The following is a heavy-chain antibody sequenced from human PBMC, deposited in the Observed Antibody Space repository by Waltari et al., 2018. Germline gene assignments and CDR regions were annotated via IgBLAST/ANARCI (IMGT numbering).Heavy chain of an antibody. J-gene: IGHJ4*02. Sequence: EVQLVESGGGLVQPGGALRLSCAASGFTCSSYEMNWVRQAPGKGLEWVSYISSSGSTIYYADSVKGRFTISRDNAKNSLYLQMNSLRAEDTAVYYCARGRRPFDYWGQGTLVTVSS. D-gene: IGHD1-1*01. CDR1: GFTCSSYE. CDR3: ARGRRPFDY. CDR2: ISSSGSTI. V-gene: IGHV3-48*03.